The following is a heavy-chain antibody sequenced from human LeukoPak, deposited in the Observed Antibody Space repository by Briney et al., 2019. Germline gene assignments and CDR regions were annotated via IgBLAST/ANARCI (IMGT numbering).Heavy chain of an antibody. V-gene: IGHV3-23*01. CDR3: AKIVVPAAFYFYGMDV. Sequence: GGSLRLSCAASGFTFSSYAMSWVRQAPGKGLEWVSAISGSGGSTYYADSVKGRFTISRDNSKKTVDLEMNNLRVEDSAIFYCAKIVVPAAFYFYGMDVWGPGTTVTVSS. D-gene: IGHD2-2*01. J-gene: IGHJ6*02. CDR2: ISGSGGST. CDR1: GFTFSSYA.